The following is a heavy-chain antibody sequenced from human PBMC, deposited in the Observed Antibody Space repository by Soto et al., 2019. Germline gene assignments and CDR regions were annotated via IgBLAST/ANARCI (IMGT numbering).Heavy chain of an antibody. CDR2: ISSNGGST. V-gene: IGHV3-64*01. Sequence: EVQLVESGGGLVQPGGSLRLSCAASGFTFSSYAMHWVRQAPVKGLDYVSAISSNGGSTYYANSVKGRFTISRDNSKNTLYLQIGSLRAEDMAVYYCARLNPIAAAFDYWGQGTLVTVSS. CDR3: ARLNPIAAAFDY. J-gene: IGHJ4*02. CDR1: GFTFSSYA. D-gene: IGHD6-13*01.